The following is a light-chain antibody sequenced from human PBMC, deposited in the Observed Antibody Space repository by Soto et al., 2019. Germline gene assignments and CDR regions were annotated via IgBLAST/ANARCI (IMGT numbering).Light chain of an antibody. Sequence: DIQLTQSPSSLSASVGDRVTITCRASQDIRNFLAWFQQKPGKAPKSLIYDASSLLSGVPSKFSGSGFGTDVTLTISSLQPEDFATYYCQQYNRYPLTFGGGTKVEIK. J-gene: IGKJ4*01. CDR2: DAS. CDR1: QDIRNF. CDR3: QQYNRYPLT. V-gene: IGKV1-16*02.